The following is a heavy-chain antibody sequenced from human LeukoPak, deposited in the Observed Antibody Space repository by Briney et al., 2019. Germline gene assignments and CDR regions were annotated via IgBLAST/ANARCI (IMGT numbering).Heavy chain of an antibody. CDR1: RYDINSVYY. Sequence: KSSETLSLTCTVSRYDINSVYYWGWIRQPPGKGLEWIGSICHSGSTYYNASLKSRVTISMDTSRNKFSLNLNSVTAADTAVYYCARAGGYYGSGSFLDYWGQGLLVTVSS. CDR2: ICHSGST. D-gene: IGHD3-10*01. J-gene: IGHJ4*02. CDR3: ARAGGYYGSGSFLDY. V-gene: IGHV4-38-2*02.